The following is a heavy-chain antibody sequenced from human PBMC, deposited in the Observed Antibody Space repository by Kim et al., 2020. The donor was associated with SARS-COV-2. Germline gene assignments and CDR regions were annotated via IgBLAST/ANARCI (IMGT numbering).Heavy chain of an antibody. Sequence: SETLSLTCAAYGLSFSSYYWTWIRQPPGKGLEWIWEINHRGITNYNPSLKSRVTISVDRSKNQFSLKLSSVTAADTAMYYCARELSTGDDAYDMWGQGTMVTVSS. V-gene: IGHV4-34*01. CDR1: GLSFSSYY. J-gene: IGHJ3*02. CDR2: INHRGIT. CDR3: ARELSTGDDAYDM. D-gene: IGHD7-27*01.